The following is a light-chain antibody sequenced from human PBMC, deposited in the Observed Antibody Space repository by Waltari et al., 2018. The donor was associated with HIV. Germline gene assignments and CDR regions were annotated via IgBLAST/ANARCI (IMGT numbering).Light chain of an antibody. J-gene: IGKJ1*01. CDR1: QAIDSSH. CDR3: QQFDMLPET. Sequence: EIVLTQSPRTLSLSLGDGGSIFCRASQAIDSSHLVWYQHKGGQSPRLLIYGCSVRATDVPYRFSGSVSGTEFTLTIARVEPEDFAVYYCQQFDMLPETYGQGT. CDR2: GCS. V-gene: IGKV3-20*01.